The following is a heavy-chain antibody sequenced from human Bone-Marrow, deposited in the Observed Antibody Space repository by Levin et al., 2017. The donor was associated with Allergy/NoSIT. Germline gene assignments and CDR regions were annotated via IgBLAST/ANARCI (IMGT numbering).Heavy chain of an antibody. CDR2: ISYDGSNK. D-gene: IGHD1-7*01. Sequence: GGSLRLSCAASGFTFSSYGTHWVRQAPGKGLEWVAVISYDGSNKYYADSVKGRFTISRDNSKNTLYLQMNSLRAEDTAVYYCAKDAYNWNYLSDVGDYYYYYMDVWGKGTTVTVSS. CDR1: GFTFSSYG. CDR3: AKDAYNWNYLSDVGDYYYYYMDV. V-gene: IGHV3-30*18. J-gene: IGHJ6*03.